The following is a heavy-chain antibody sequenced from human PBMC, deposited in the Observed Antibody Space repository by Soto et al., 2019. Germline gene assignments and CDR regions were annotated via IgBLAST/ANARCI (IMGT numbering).Heavy chain of an antibody. CDR2: IKQDGSEK. CDR3: ARAGVGPFYYYYYMDV. D-gene: IGHD2-15*01. Sequence: GGSLRLSCAASGFTFSSYWMSWVRQAPGKGLEWVANIKQDGSEKYYVDSVKGRFTISRDNAKNSLYLQMNSLRAEDTAVYYCARAGVGPFYYYYYMDVWGKGTTVTVSS. J-gene: IGHJ6*03. CDR1: GFTFSSYW. V-gene: IGHV3-7*01.